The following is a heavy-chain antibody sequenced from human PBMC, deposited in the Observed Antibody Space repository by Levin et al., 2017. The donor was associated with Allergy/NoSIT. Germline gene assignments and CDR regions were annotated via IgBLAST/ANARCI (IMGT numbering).Heavy chain of an antibody. Sequence: LSLTCAASGFILSDYWMTWVRPAPGKGLEWVANIKYDGTETYYVDSVKGRFTISRDNAKSSLYLQMNSLRAEDTAVYYCATYNWNNGREFDYWGQGTLVTVSS. D-gene: IGHD1-1*01. V-gene: IGHV3-7*01. CDR3: ATYNWNNGREFDY. CDR2: IKYDGTET. CDR1: GFILSDYW. J-gene: IGHJ4*02.